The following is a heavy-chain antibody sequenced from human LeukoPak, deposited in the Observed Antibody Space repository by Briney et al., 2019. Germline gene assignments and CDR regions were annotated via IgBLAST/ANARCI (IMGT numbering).Heavy chain of an antibody. D-gene: IGHD2-15*01. Sequence: SETLSLTCTVSGGSISSYYWSWIRQPPGKGLEWIGYIYYSGNTNYNPSLKSRVTISVDTSKNQFSLKLGSVTAADTAVYYCASGHCSGGSCYYYGMDVWGQGTTVTVSS. CDR2: IYYSGNT. CDR1: GGSISSYY. CDR3: ASGHCSGGSCYYYGMDV. V-gene: IGHV4-59*01. J-gene: IGHJ6*02.